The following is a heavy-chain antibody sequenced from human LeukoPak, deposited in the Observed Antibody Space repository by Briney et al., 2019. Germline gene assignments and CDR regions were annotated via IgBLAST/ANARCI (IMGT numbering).Heavy chain of an antibody. CDR3: ARLIGYDSSGYYYFDY. CDR2: IYYSGST. Sequence: SETLSLTCTVSGGSISSYYWGWIRQPPGKGLEWIGSIYYSGSTYYNPSLKSRVTISVDTSKNQFSLKLSSVTAADTAVYYCARLIGYDSSGYYYFDYWGQGTLVTVSS. D-gene: IGHD3-22*01. CDR1: GGSISSYY. V-gene: IGHV4-39*01. J-gene: IGHJ4*02.